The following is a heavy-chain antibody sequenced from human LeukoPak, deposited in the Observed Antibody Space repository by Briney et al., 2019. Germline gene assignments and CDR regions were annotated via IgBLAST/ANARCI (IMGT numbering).Heavy chain of an antibody. Sequence: GGSLRLSCAASGFTVSSNYMSWVRQAPGKGLEWVSVIYSGGSTYYADSVKGRFTISRDNSKNALYLQMNSLRAEDTAVYYCARGGAIYYYYGMDVWGQGTTVTVSS. D-gene: IGHD3-16*01. CDR3: ARGGAIYYYYGMDV. CDR1: GFTVSSNY. J-gene: IGHJ6*02. CDR2: IYSGGST. V-gene: IGHV3-66*01.